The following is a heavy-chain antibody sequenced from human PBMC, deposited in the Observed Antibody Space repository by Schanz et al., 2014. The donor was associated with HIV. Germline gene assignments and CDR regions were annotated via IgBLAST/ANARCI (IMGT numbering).Heavy chain of an antibody. V-gene: IGHV3-30*13. CDR3: ARSQKGTSCCSPLDF. CDR2: ISHDGSNK. Sequence: VQLVESGGILVQPGGCLRLSCAASGFIFSDYDMEWVRQAPGRGLEWVALISHDGSNKYYADSVKGRFTVSRDNSKNRVFLQMNSLSTEDAAVYHCARSQKGTSCCSPLDFWGQGTPVTV. D-gene: IGHD2-2*01. CDR1: GFIFSDYD. J-gene: IGHJ4*02.